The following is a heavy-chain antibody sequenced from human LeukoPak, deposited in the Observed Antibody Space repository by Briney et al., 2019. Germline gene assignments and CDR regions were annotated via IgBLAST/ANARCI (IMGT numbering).Heavy chain of an antibody. V-gene: IGHV3-74*01. CDR1: GVTFSSYW. CDR3: ARDRAYTQDY. D-gene: IGHD4-11*01. J-gene: IGHJ4*02. CDR2: IKSDGSST. Sequence: PGGSLRLSCAASGVTFSSYWMHWVRQAPGKGLVWVSYIKSDGSSTNYADSVKGRFTISRDNAKNTLYLQVNSLRAEDTAVYYCARDRAYTQDYWGQGTLVTVSS.